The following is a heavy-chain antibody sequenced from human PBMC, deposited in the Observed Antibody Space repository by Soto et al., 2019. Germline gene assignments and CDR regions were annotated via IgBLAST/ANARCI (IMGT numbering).Heavy chain of an antibody. CDR1: GFTFSSYA. Sequence: GGSLRLSCAASGFTFSSYAMHWVRQAPGKGLEWVAVISYDGSNKYYADSVKGRFTISRDNSKNTLYLQMNSLRAEDTAVYYCARRDGYNEQYDYWGQGTLVTVSS. CDR2: ISYDGSNK. J-gene: IGHJ4*02. D-gene: IGHD5-12*01. CDR3: ARRDGYNEQYDY. V-gene: IGHV3-30-3*01.